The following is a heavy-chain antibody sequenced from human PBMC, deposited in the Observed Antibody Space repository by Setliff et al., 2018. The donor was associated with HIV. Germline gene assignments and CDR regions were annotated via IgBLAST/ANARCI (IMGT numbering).Heavy chain of an antibody. Sequence: SETLSLTCAVYGGSFSGYYWSWIRQPPGKGLEWIGEINHSGSTNYNPSLKSRVTISVDTSKNQFSLKLSSVTAADTAVYYCARFRVTMIVVDCYFDYWGQGTLVTVSS. V-gene: IGHV4-34*01. CDR1: GGSFSGYY. CDR2: INHSGST. J-gene: IGHJ4*02. CDR3: ARFRVTMIVVDCYFDY. D-gene: IGHD3-22*01.